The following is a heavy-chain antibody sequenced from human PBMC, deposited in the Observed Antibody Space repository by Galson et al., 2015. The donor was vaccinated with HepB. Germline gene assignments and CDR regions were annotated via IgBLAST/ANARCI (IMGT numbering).Heavy chain of an antibody. CDR3: ERAWTSRPSTRQTDHFDY. CDR2: TYYRSQWYS. Sequence: CAISGDSVSSRTASWNWIRQSPSRGLEWLGRTYYRSQWYSEYSASVRGRMTISPDTSENQFSLHLSSVTPEDTAIYFCERAWTSRPSTRQTDHFDYWGQGTPVTVSS. V-gene: IGHV6-1*01. J-gene: IGHJ4*02. D-gene: IGHD1-1*01. CDR1: GDSVSSRTAS.